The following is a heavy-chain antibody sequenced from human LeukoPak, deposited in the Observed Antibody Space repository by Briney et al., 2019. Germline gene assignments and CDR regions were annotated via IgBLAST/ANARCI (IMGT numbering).Heavy chain of an antibody. D-gene: IGHD4-17*01. CDR1: GASITSYY. V-gene: IGHV4-59*08. CDR2: IYYSGTT. Sequence: KSSETLSLTCTVSGASITSYYWSWIRQPPGKGLEWIGYIYYSGTTNYNPSLKSRVTISVDRSKNHFSLKLNSVTAADTAVYYCARSPLNTVTTLDPWGQGTLVTVSS. J-gene: IGHJ5*02. CDR3: ARSPLNTVTTLDP.